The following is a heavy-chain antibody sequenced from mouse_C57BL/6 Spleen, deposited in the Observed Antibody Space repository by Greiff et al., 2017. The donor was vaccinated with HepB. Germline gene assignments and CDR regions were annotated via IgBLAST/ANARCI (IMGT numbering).Heavy chain of an antibody. CDR3: ARGSDYYGSSYWYFDV. CDR1: GYTFTSYT. Sequence: VKLVESGAELARPGASVKMSCKASGYTFTSYTMHWVKQRPGQGLEWIGYINPSSGYTKYNQKFKDKATLTADKSTSTAYMQLSSLTSEDSAVYYCARGSDYYGSSYWYFDVWGTGTTVTVSS. V-gene: IGHV1-4*01. CDR2: INPSSGYT. D-gene: IGHD1-1*01. J-gene: IGHJ1*03.